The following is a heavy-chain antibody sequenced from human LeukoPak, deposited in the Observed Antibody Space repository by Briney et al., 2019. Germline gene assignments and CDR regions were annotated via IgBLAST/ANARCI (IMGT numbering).Heavy chain of an antibody. J-gene: IGHJ6*03. Sequence: SETRSLTCTVSGYSISSGYYWGWIRQPAGKGLEWIGRIYTSGGTNYNPSLKSRVTMSVDTSKNQFSLKLSSVTAADTAVYYCARESSSWYGYYYYYMDVWGKGTTVTISS. CDR1: GYSISSGYY. D-gene: IGHD6-13*01. CDR2: IYTSGGT. CDR3: ARESSSWYGYYYYYMDV. V-gene: IGHV4-4*07.